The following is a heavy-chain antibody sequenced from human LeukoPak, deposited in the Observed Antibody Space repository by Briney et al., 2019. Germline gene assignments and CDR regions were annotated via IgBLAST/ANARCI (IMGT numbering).Heavy chain of an antibody. CDR2: INSDGYTP. CDR3: AKGGQLVRGSFDY. V-gene: IGHV3-74*01. Sequence: GGSLRLSCAASGFTFSIYWMHWVRQAPGKGLVWVSRINSDGYTPTYADSVKGRFTISRDNTKKTLYLQMNSLRAEDTAVYYCAKGGQLVRGSFDYWGQGTLVTVSS. CDR1: GFTFSIYW. D-gene: IGHD6-6*01. J-gene: IGHJ4*02.